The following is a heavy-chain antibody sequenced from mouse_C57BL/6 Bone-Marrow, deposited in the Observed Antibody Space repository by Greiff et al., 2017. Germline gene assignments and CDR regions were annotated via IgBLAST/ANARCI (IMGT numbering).Heavy chain of an antibody. Sequence: VHVQQSGPELVKPGASVKIPCKASGYTFTDYNMDWVKQSHGKSLEWIGDINPNNGGTIYNQKFKGKATLTVDKSSSTAYMELRSLTSEDTAVYDCARFDYSKPWDYWGQGTSVTVSS. J-gene: IGHJ4*01. D-gene: IGHD2-5*01. CDR3: ARFDYSKPWDY. V-gene: IGHV1-18*01. CDR2: INPNNGGT. CDR1: GYTFTDYN.